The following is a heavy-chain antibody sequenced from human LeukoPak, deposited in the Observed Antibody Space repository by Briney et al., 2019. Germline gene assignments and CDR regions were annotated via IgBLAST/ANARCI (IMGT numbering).Heavy chain of an antibody. CDR1: GYTFTSYG. CDR3: ARDADTVRDRGYCSSTSCHGYWFDP. V-gene: IGHV1-18*01. D-gene: IGHD2-2*01. J-gene: IGHJ5*02. Sequence: ASVKVSCKASGYTFTSYGISWVRQAPGQGLEWMGWISAYNGNTNYAQKLQGRVTMTTDTSTSTAYMELRSLRSDDTAVYYCARDADTVRDRGYCSSTSCHGYWFDPWGQGTLVTVSP. CDR2: ISAYNGNT.